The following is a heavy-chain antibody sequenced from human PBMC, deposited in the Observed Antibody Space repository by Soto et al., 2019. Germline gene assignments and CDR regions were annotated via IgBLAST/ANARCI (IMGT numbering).Heavy chain of an antibody. CDR1: GFSIGSNNW. D-gene: IGHD2-2*01. V-gene: IGHV4-28*01. CDR2: IYYSGTT. CDR3: ARKERKPAAIWN. J-gene: IGHJ4*02. Sequence: SETLSLTCAVSGFSIGSNNWWGWIRQPPGKGLEWIGNIYYSGTTQFNPSLKSRVTMSLDGAGNQFSLRLSSVTAADTAVYYCARKERKPAAIWNWGQGTRV.